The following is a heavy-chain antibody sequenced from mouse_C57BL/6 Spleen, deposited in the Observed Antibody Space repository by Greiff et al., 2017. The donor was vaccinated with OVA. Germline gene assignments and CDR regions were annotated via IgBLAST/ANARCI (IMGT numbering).Heavy chain of an antibody. CDR3: ARRGIVNYFDD. CDR1: GYTFTNYW. D-gene: IGHD2-5*01. CDR2: IYPGGGYT. V-gene: IGHV1-63*01. J-gene: IGHJ2*01. Sequence: QVQLKESGAELVRPGTSVKMSCKASGYTFTNYWIGWAKQRPGHGLEWIGDIYPGGGYTNYNEKFKGKATLTADKSSSTAYMQFSSLTSEDSAIYYCARRGIVNYFDDWGQGTTLTVSS.